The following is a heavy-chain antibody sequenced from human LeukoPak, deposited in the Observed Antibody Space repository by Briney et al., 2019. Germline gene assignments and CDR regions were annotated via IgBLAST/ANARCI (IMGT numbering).Heavy chain of an antibody. CDR1: GFTFSDYW. V-gene: IGHV3-7*01. CDR2: IKGDGSKK. D-gene: IGHD3-3*01. J-gene: IGHJ4*02. CDR3: ATDGDSFDY. Sequence: GGSLRLSCATSGFTFSDYWMTWVRQAPGKGLEWVADIKGDGSKKYYADSMKGRFIISRDNTKNSLYLQMSSLRAEDTAVYYCATDGDSFDYWGQGTLVTVSS.